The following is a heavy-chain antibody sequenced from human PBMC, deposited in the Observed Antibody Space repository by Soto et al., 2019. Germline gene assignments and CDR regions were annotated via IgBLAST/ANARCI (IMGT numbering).Heavy chain of an antibody. D-gene: IGHD6-19*01. Sequence: PSETLSLTCTVSGGSISSSSYYWGWIRQPPGKGLEWIGSIYYSGSTYYNPSLKSRVTISVDTSKNQFSLKLSSVTAADTAVYYCARAGTGAFDIWGQGTRVTVSS. CDR2: IYYSGST. CDR1: GGSISSSSYY. V-gene: IGHV4-39*01. J-gene: IGHJ3*02. CDR3: ARAGTGAFDI.